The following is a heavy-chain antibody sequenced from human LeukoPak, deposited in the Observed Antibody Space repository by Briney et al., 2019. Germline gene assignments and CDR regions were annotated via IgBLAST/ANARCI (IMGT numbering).Heavy chain of an antibody. CDR1: GDSIRNYY. CDR2: IYHSGST. Sequence: SETLSLTCTVSGDSIRNYYWNWIRQPPGKGLEWIGYIYHSGSTYYNPSLKSRVTISVDRSKNQFSLKLSSVTAADTAVYYCAGGTKDITMIVVAVNWYFDLWGRGTLVTVSS. CDR3: AGGTKDITMIVVAVNWYFDL. D-gene: IGHD3-22*01. V-gene: IGHV4-30-2*01. J-gene: IGHJ2*01.